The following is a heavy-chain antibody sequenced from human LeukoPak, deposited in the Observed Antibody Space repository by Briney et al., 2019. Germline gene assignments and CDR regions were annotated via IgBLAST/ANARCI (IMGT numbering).Heavy chain of an antibody. CDR3: AREYCSGGNCPVDY. V-gene: IGHV1-46*01. D-gene: IGHD2-15*01. Sequence: KFQGRVTMTRDTSMRTVYMELSSLRSEDTAVYYCAREYCSGGNCPVDYWGQGTLVTVSS. J-gene: IGHJ4*02.